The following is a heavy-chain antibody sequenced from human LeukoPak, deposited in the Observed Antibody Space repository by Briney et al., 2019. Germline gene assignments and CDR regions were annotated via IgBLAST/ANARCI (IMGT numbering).Heavy chain of an antibody. V-gene: IGHV4-61*02. CDR1: GGSISSGSYY. J-gene: IGHJ4*02. Sequence: SETLSLTCTVSGGSISSGSYYWSWIRQPAGKGLEWIGRIYTSGSTNYNPSLKSRVTISVDTSKNQFSLKLTSVTAADTAVYYSAIESSSSSWAFDYWGQGTLVTVSS. CDR2: IYTSGST. D-gene: IGHD6-6*01. CDR3: AIESSSSSWAFDY.